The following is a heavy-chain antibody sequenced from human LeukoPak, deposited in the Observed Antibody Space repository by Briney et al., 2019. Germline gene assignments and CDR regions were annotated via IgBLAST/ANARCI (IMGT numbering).Heavy chain of an antibody. CDR2: ISYDGSNK. Sequence: GGSLRLSCAASGFTFSSYGMHWVRQAPGKGLEWVAGISYDGSNKYYADSVKGRFTISRDNAKNTVYLQMNSLRTEDTAVYYCARGLPNYYGMDVWGQGTTVTVSS. CDR3: ARGLPNYYGMDV. CDR1: GFTFSSYG. V-gene: IGHV3-30*03. J-gene: IGHJ6*02.